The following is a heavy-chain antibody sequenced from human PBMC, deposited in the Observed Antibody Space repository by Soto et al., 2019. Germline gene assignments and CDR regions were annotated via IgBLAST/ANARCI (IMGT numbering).Heavy chain of an antibody. CDR2: ISTAGDT. J-gene: IGHJ6*02. CDR3: ARGGDRFDGMDV. D-gene: IGHD3-16*01. Sequence: GGPLRLSWAASGFGFNEYDMRWILQAPGKNLEWVAAISTAGDTYYLGSVKGRFTISREDAKNSLSLQMNSLRVGDTAVYYCARGGDRFDGMDVWGQGTTVTVSS. CDR1: GFGFNEYD. V-gene: IGHV3-13*01.